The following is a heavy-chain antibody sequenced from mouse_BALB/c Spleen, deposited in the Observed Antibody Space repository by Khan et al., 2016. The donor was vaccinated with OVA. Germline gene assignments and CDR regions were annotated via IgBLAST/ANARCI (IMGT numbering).Heavy chain of an antibody. D-gene: IGHD3-1*01. J-gene: IGHJ3*01. Sequence: EVELVESGGGLVQPGGSRKLSCAASGFTFSDYGTAWIRQGPGKGPEWLTFISSLAYNFYYADTVTGRFSLSRENAKNTLYLQMNSLRPEDTAMYYSARGGTGGFAYWGQGTLVTVSA. CDR2: ISSLAYNF. V-gene: IGHV5-15*02. CDR1: GFTFSDYG. CDR3: ARGGTGGFAY.